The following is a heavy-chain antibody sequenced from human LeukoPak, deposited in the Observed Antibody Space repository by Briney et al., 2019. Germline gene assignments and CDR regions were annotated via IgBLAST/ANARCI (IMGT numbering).Heavy chain of an antibody. CDR2: IYYSGST. V-gene: IGHV4-59*01. Sequence: SETLSLTCTVCGGSLSSYYWSWLRQPPGKGLEWIGYIYYSGSTNYNPSLTSRVTISVDTSKNQFSLTLSSVTAADTAVYYCARVAKYGDYGSFDYWGQGTLVTVSS. CDR1: GGSLSSYY. D-gene: IGHD4-17*01. J-gene: IGHJ4*02. CDR3: ARVAKYGDYGSFDY.